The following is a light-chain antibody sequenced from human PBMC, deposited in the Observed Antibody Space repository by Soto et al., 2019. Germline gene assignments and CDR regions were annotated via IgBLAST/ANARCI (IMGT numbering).Light chain of an antibody. J-gene: IGLJ1*01. V-gene: IGLV1-44*01. CDR2: TNN. CDR3: ATWDASLDGHV. CDR1: SSNIGSKT. Sequence: QSAVTQPPSASGTPGQRVTISCSGSSSNIGSKTVNWYQQLPGTAPKLLIYTNNQRPSGVPDRFSGSKSGTSASLAISGLQSEDEADYYCATWDASLDGHVFGTGTKLTVL.